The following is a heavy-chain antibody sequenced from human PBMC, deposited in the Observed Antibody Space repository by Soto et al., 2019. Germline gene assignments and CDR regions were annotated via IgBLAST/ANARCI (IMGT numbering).Heavy chain of an antibody. V-gene: IGHV4-31*03. J-gene: IGHJ4*02. Sequence: PSETLSLTCTVSGGSISSGGYYWSWIRQHPGKGLEWIGYIYYSGSTYYNPSLKSRVTISVDTSKNQFSLKLSSVTAADTAVYYCARDRRGRRPYYFDYWGQGTLLTVSS. CDR1: GGSISSGGYY. CDR3: ARDRRGRRPYYFDY. CDR2: IYYSGST.